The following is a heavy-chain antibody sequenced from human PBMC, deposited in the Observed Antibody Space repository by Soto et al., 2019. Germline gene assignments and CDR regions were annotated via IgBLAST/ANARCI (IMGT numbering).Heavy chain of an antibody. D-gene: IGHD3-22*01. CDR2: ISNSGNT. J-gene: IGHJ4*02. CDR3: AGDGGGGYYFDSSGYLDY. CDR1: GDSISSGGYC. Sequence: QVQLQESGPGLVKPSQTLSLTCTVSGDSISSGGYCWSWIRQHPGKGLEWIGYISNSGNTYYNPSLKSRLTISVDTSKNQFSRKLTSVTAADTAVYYCAGDGGGGYYFDSSGYLDYWGQGTLVTVSS. V-gene: IGHV4-31*03.